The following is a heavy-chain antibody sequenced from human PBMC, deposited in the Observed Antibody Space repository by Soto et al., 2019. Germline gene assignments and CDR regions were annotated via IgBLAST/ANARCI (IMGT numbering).Heavy chain of an antibody. CDR3: ARGDYSGYERYFQH. V-gene: IGHV4-59*01. Sequence: SETLSLTCTVSGGSISSYYWSWIRQPPGKGLEWIGYIYYSGSTNYNPSLKSRVTISVDTSKNQFSLKLSSVTAADTAVYYCARGDYSGYERYFQHWGQGTLVTVSS. CDR2: IYYSGST. J-gene: IGHJ1*01. D-gene: IGHD5-12*01. CDR1: GGSISSYY.